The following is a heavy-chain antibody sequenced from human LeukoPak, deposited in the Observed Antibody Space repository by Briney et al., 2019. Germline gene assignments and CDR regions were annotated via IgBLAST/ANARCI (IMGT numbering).Heavy chain of an antibody. CDR3: AKDRTLDYDILTGPFDY. V-gene: IGHV3-23*01. Sequence: GGSLRLXCAASGFTFSSYDMSWVRRAPGKGLEWVSAISGSGGSTYYADSVKGRFTISRDNSKNTLYLQMNSLRAEDTAVYYCAKDRTLDYDILTGPFDYWGQGTLVTVSS. CDR1: GFTFSSYD. D-gene: IGHD3-9*01. J-gene: IGHJ4*02. CDR2: ISGSGGST.